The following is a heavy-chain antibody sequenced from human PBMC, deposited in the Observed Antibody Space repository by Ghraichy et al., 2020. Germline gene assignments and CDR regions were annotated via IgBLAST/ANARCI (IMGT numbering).Heavy chain of an antibody. V-gene: IGHV3-43*01. CDR2: ISWDGGST. J-gene: IGHJ4*02. Sequence: GGSLRLSCAASGFTFDDYTMHWVRQAPGKGLKWVSLISWDGGSTYYADSVKGRFTISRDNSKNSLYLQMNSLRTEDTALYYCATEGDYYDSSGYSRALDYWGQGTLVTVSS. D-gene: IGHD3-22*01. CDR3: ATEGDYYDSSGYSRALDY. CDR1: GFTFDDYT.